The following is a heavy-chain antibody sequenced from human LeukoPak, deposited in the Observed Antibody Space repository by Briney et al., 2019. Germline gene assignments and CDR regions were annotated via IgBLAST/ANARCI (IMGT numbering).Heavy chain of an antibody. Sequence: ASVKVSCKASGYTFTCYDSNWVRQATGQGLEWMGWMNPNSGNTGYAQKFQGRVTMTRNTSISTAYMELSSLRSEDTAVYYCARGGRRITIFGVVTYLGYWGQGTLVTVSS. CDR1: GYTFTCYD. D-gene: IGHD3-3*01. J-gene: IGHJ4*02. CDR2: MNPNSGNT. CDR3: ARGGRRITIFGVVTYLGY. V-gene: IGHV1-8*01.